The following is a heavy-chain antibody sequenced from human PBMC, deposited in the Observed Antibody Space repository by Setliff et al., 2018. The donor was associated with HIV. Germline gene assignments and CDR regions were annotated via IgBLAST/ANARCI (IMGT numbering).Heavy chain of an antibody. CDR1: GFTFSDYW. CDR2: IKQDGSEE. Sequence: GGSLRLSCAASGFTFSDYWMSWVRQAPGKGLEWVANIKQDGSEEYYVDSVKGRFTISGDNAKNSLYLQMTSLRAEDTAVYYCARDFETYYDFWSGYKPTSAFDIWGQGTMVTVSS. D-gene: IGHD3-3*01. V-gene: IGHV3-7*03. J-gene: IGHJ3*02. CDR3: ARDFETYYDFWSGYKPTSAFDI.